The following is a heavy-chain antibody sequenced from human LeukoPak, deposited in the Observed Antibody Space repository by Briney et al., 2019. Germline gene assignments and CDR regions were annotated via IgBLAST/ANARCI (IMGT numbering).Heavy chain of an antibody. CDR3: AKDGGGWIDY. CDR1: GFTFSDYY. CDR2: ISYDGSNK. V-gene: IGHV3-30*18. Sequence: GGSLRLSCAASGFTFSDYYMRWIRQAPGKGLEWVAVISYDGSNKYYADSVKGRLTISRDNSKNTLYLQMNSLRAEDTAVYYCAKDGGGWIDYWGQGTLVTVSS. D-gene: IGHD6-19*01. J-gene: IGHJ4*02.